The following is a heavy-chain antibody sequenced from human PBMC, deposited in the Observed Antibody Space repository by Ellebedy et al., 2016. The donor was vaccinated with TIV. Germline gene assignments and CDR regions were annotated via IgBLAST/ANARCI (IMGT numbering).Heavy chain of an antibody. Sequence: GESLKISCAASGFTFSSYSMNWVRQAPGKGLEWVSYISSSSSTIYYADSVKGRFTISRDNSKNTLYLQMNSLRAEDTAVYYCAKPALYSSSWNWFDPWGQGTLVTVSS. D-gene: IGHD6-13*01. CDR3: AKPALYSSSWNWFDP. V-gene: IGHV3-48*01. CDR1: GFTFSSYS. J-gene: IGHJ5*02. CDR2: ISSSSSTI.